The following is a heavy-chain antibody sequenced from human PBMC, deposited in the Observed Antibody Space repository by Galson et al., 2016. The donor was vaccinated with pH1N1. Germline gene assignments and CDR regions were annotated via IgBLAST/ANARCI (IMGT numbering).Heavy chain of an antibody. J-gene: IGHJ4*02. CDR1: GFPFRTYS. Sequence: SLRLSCAASGFPFRTYSMNWVRQVPGRGPEWVSYISSSGLSIYYADSVKGRFTISRDNAKTSLYPQMNSLRPEDTALYYCASFRDRPGHNGYIEYWGQGTLVTVSS. D-gene: IGHD2-8*01. CDR3: ASFRDRPGHNGYIEY. CDR2: ISSSGLSI. V-gene: IGHV3-48*01.